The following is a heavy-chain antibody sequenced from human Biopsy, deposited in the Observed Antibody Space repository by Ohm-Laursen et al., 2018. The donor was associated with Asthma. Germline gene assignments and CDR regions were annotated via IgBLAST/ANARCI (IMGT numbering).Heavy chain of an antibody. V-gene: IGHV3-23*01. CDR3: AKDKRYSGSYFDY. J-gene: IGHJ4*02. D-gene: IGHD1-26*01. Sequence: SLRLSCAASGFTFSSYAMSWVRQAPGKGLEWVSGISGSGGSTYYPDTVKGGFSISRDNSKNTLYLQMNSLTAEDTAVYYFAKDKRYSGSYFDYWGQGTLVTVSS. CDR1: GFTFSSYA. CDR2: ISGSGGST.